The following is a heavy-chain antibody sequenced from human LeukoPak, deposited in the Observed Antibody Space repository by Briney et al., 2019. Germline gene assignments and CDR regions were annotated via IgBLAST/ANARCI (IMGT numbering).Heavy chain of an antibody. V-gene: IGHV3-30*02. CDR1: GFTFSSYG. J-gene: IGHJ4*02. Sequence: PGGSLRLSCAASGFTFSSYGMHWVRQAPGKGLEWVTFIRYDGSNKYYADSVKGRFTISIDNSKNTLYLQMNSLRTEDTAVYYCAKGTSISSHPPCDYWGQGTLVTVSS. CDR2: IRYDGSNK. CDR3: AKGTSISSHPPCDY. D-gene: IGHD6-13*01.